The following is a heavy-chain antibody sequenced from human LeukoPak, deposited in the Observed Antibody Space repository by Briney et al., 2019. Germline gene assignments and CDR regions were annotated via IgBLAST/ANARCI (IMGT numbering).Heavy chain of an antibody. V-gene: IGHV3-33*01. CDR3: ARYYDSSGYLDY. D-gene: IGHD3-22*01. Sequence: GGSLRLSCAASGFTFSSYGMHWVRQAPGKGLEWVAVIWYDGSNKYYADSVKGRFTISRDNSKSTLYLQMNSLRAEDTAVYYCARYYDSSGYLDYWGQGTLVTVSS. CDR2: IWYDGSNK. J-gene: IGHJ4*02. CDR1: GFTFSSYG.